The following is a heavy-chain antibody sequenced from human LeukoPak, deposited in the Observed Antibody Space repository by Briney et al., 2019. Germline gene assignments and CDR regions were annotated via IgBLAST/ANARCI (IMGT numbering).Heavy chain of an antibody. D-gene: IGHD2-2*01. Sequence: SETLSLTCTVSGGSISSSSYYWGWIRQPPGKGLEWIGSIYYSGSTYYNPSLKSRVTISVDTSKNQFSLKLSSVTAADTAAYYCASAGRYCSSTSCYAFDYWGQGTLVTVSS. CDR3: ASAGRYCSSTSCYAFDY. J-gene: IGHJ4*02. CDR2: IYYSGST. V-gene: IGHV4-39*07. CDR1: GGSISSSSYY.